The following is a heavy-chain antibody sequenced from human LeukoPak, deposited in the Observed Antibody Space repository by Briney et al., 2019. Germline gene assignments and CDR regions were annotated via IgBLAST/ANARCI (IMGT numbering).Heavy chain of an antibody. J-gene: IGHJ4*02. D-gene: IGHD3-3*01. CDR2: VYYSGST. CDR1: GGSISTYY. Sequence: SETLSLTCTVSGGSISTYYWSWIRQAPGKGLEWIGYVYYSGSTEYDPSLKSRVTISVDTSKNQFSLKMNSVTAADTAVYYCARGADFWSGYSFDNWGQGTLVTVSS. CDR3: ARGADFWSGYSFDN. V-gene: IGHV4-59*01.